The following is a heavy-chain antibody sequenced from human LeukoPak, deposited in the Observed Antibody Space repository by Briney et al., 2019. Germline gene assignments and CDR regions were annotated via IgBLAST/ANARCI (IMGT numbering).Heavy chain of an antibody. CDR2: ICKSGHT. CDR1: GFTFSSYD. J-gene: IGHJ4*02. CDR3: ASGAEGWNY. Sequence: GGSLRLSCAASGFTFSSYDMHWVRQVPGKGLEWVSDICKSGHTYYTASVKGRFTISREKAKNSLYLQMNDLRAGDTAVYYCASGAEGWNYWGQGTLVTVSS. V-gene: IGHV3-13*01. D-gene: IGHD2-15*01.